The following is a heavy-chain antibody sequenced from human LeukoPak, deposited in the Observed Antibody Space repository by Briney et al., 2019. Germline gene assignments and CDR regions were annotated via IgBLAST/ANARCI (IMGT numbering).Heavy chain of an antibody. D-gene: IGHD3-10*01. J-gene: IGHJ6*02. Sequence: PSETLSLTCAVYGGSFSGYYWSWIRQPPGKGLEWIGEINHSGSTNYNPSLKSRVTISVDTSKNQFSLKLSSVTAADTAVYYCARDVRRGYYYYGMDVWGQGTTVTVSS. CDR3: ARDVRRGYYYYGMDV. CDR1: GGSFSGYY. CDR2: INHSGST. V-gene: IGHV4-34*01.